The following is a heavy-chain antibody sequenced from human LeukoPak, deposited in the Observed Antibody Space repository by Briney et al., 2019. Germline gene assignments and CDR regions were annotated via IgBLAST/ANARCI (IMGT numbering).Heavy chain of an antibody. D-gene: IGHD6-13*01. V-gene: IGHV4-34*01. CDR3: ARGRRGSSWHVLYYFDY. CDR1: GGSFSGYY. J-gene: IGHJ4*02. Sequence: PSETLSLTCAVYGGSFSGYYWSWIRQPPGKGLEWIGEINHSGSTNYNPSLKSRVTISVDTSKNQFSLKLSSVTAADTAVYYCARGRRGSSWHVLYYFDYWGQGTLVTVSS. CDR2: INHSGST.